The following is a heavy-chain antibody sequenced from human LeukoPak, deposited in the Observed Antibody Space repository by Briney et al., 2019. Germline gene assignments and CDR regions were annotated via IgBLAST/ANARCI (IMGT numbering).Heavy chain of an antibody. CDR2: ISGSGGST. D-gene: IGHD6-13*01. CDR1: GFTFSSYA. Sequence: QSGGSLRLSCATSGFTFSSYAMSWVRQAPGKGLEWVSAISGSGGSTYYADSVKGRFTISRDNYKNTLYLQMNSLRAEDTAVYYCAKDSRIAAAGVFDYWGQGTLVTVSS. CDR3: AKDSRIAAAGVFDY. J-gene: IGHJ4*02. V-gene: IGHV3-23*01.